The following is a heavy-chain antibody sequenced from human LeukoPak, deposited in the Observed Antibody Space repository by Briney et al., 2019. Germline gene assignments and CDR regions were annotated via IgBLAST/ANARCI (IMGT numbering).Heavy chain of an antibody. CDR1: GYTFTSYG. CDR3: AFHRDAGIAVAGRWENYYYYGMDV. J-gene: IGHJ6*02. Sequence: GASVKVSCKASGYTFTSYGISWVRQAPGQGLEWMGWISAYNGNTNYAQKFQGRVTITADESTSTAYMELSSLRSEDTAVYYCAFHRDAGIAVAGRWENYYYYGMDVWGQGTTVTVSS. V-gene: IGHV1-18*01. D-gene: IGHD6-19*01. CDR2: ISAYNGNT.